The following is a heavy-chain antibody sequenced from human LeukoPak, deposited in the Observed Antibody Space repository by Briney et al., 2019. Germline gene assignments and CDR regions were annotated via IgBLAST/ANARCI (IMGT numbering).Heavy chain of an antibody. CDR3: ARGGWSLDY. CDR2: IYYSGNT. J-gene: IGHJ4*02. CDR1: SGSITNNY. V-gene: IGHV4-59*01. D-gene: IGHD6-19*01. Sequence: SETLSLTCTVSSGSITNNYWSWFRKTLGKGLEWIGYIYYSGNTNYNPSLKSRVTISVDTSKNQVFLKVRSMTTADMAVYYCARGGWSLDYWGQGALVTVSS.